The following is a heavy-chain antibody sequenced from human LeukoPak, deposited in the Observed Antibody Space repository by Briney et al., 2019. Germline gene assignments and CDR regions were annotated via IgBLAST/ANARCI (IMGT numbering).Heavy chain of an antibody. CDR1: GFTFSTYG. CDR2: IWYGGSNT. CDR3: AKLIAAAGTEGY. V-gene: IGHV3-30*18. D-gene: IGHD6-13*01. Sequence: GRSLRLSCAASGFTFSTYGMHWVRQAPGKGLEWVAVIWYGGSNTYYADSVKGRFTISRDNSKNTLYLQMNSLRAEDTAVYYCAKLIAAAGTEGYWGQGTLVTVSS. J-gene: IGHJ4*02.